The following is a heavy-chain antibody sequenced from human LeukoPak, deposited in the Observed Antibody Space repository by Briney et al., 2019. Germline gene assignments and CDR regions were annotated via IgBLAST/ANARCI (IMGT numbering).Heavy chain of an antibody. Sequence: SETLSLTCAVYGGSFSSYYWSWIRQPPGKGLEWIGYIYYSGSTNYNPSLKSRVTISVDTSKNQFSLKLSSVIAADTAVYYCARDSLLDFWSGYPMFQHWGQGTLVTVSS. CDR1: GGSFSSYY. J-gene: IGHJ1*01. D-gene: IGHD3-3*01. V-gene: IGHV4-59*01. CDR3: ARDSLLDFWSGYPMFQH. CDR2: IYYSGST.